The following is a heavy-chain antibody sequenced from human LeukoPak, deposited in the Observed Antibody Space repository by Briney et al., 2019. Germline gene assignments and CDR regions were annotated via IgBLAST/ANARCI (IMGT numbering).Heavy chain of an antibody. D-gene: IGHD5-24*01. J-gene: IGHJ4*02. Sequence: GGSLRLSCAASGFTFSDHYMDWVRQAPGKGLEWVGRSRKKANGYTTEYAASGRGRITISRDESKNSMYMQMNRLESEDTALYYCVRWKRDGYSYDYWGQGTLVTVSS. V-gene: IGHV3-72*01. CDR1: GFTFSDHY. CDR2: SRKKANGYTT. CDR3: VRWKRDGYSYDY.